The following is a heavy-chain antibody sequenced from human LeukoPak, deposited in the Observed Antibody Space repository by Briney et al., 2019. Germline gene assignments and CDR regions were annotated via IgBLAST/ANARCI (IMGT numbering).Heavy chain of an antibody. CDR1: GFTFSTYA. CDR3: ARDLLTVVAATRGFDY. V-gene: IGHV3-23*01. CDR2: ISGSGGST. Sequence: GGSLRLSCAASGFTFSTYAMSWVRQAPGTGLEWVSVISGSGGSTYYTDSVKGRFTISRDNSKNTLYLQMNSLRAKDTAVYYCARDLLTVVAATRGFDYWGQGTLVTVSS. D-gene: IGHD2-15*01. J-gene: IGHJ4*02.